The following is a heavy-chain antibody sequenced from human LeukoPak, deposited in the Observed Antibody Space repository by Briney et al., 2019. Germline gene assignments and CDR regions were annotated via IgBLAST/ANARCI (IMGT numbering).Heavy chain of an antibody. D-gene: IGHD4-17*01. V-gene: IGHV1-24*01. CDR1: GYTLTELS. Sequence: GASVKVSCKVSGYTLTELSMHWVRQAPGKGLEWMGGFDPEDGETIYAQKFQGRVTMTEDTSTDTAYMELSSLRSEDTAVYYCATVGDYVPYYYYYYGMDVWGQGTTVTVSS. J-gene: IGHJ6*02. CDR3: ATVGDYVPYYYYYYGMDV. CDR2: FDPEDGET.